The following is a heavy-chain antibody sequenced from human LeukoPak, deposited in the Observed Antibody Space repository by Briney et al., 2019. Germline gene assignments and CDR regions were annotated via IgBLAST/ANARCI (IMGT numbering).Heavy chain of an antibody. Sequence: PGGSLRLSCAASGFTVGSNYMNWVRQAPGKGLEWVSVIYSGGSTYYADSVKGRFTISRDNSKNTLYLQMNSLRAEDTAVYYCAIQPRGHFDCWGQGTLVTVSS. D-gene: IGHD5-18*01. CDR1: GFTVGSNY. CDR3: AIQPRGHFDC. V-gene: IGHV3-53*01. CDR2: IYSGGST. J-gene: IGHJ4*02.